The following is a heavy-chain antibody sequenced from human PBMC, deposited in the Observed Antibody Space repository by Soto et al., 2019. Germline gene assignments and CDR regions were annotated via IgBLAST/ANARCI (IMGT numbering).Heavy chain of an antibody. V-gene: IGHV3-11*01. Sequence: QVQLVESGGGLVKPGGSLRLSCAASGFTFSDDYMSWIRQAPGKGLEWVSYISGSGSIIDYADSVKGRFTISRDNAKNSLYLQMNSLRAEDTAMYYCARDGDYYDSSGYFLRDAFDIWGQGTMVTVSS. D-gene: IGHD3-22*01. J-gene: IGHJ3*02. CDR2: ISGSGSII. CDR3: ARDGDYYDSSGYFLRDAFDI. CDR1: GFTFSDDY.